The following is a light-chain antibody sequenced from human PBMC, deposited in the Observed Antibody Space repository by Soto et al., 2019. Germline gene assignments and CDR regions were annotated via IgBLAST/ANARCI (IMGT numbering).Light chain of an antibody. CDR1: QGISSL. J-gene: IGKJ1*01. Sequence: DIQMPQSPSSVSASGGARVTITCRASQGISSLLAWYQQKPGKAPKLLIYAASSLQSGVPSRFSGSGSCTDFTLTTSSLQPEDFETDYGQQYNSPPCTFGQGTKVESK. V-gene: IGKV1-12*01. CDR2: AAS. CDR3: QQYNSPPCT.